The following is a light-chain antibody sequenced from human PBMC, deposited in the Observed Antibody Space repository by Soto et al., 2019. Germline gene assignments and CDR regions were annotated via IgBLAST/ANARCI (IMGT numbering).Light chain of an antibody. CDR3: QQYGSSPPWT. V-gene: IGKV3-20*01. Sequence: DTVLTQSPGTLSLSPGERATLSCRASQSVSSSYLAWYQQKPGQAPRLLIYGASSRATGIPDRFSGSGSGTDFTLTISRLEPEDVAVYYCQQYGSSPPWTFGQGTKVEIK. J-gene: IGKJ1*01. CDR2: GAS. CDR1: QSVSSSY.